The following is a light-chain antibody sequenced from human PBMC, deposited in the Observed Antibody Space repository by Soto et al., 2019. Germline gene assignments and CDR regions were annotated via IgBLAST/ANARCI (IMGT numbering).Light chain of an antibody. J-gene: IGKJ1*01. Sequence: EIVMTQSPATLSVSPGERVTLCXRASPSLTMNLAWYQHKPGXPPRXXXYGXSARATGIPARFSGGGSGAEYTLTISSLQSEDFAVYYCQQYEKGPRTFGQGTKVDIK. CDR2: GXS. V-gene: IGKV3-15*01. CDR1: PSLTMN. CDR3: QQYEKGPRT.